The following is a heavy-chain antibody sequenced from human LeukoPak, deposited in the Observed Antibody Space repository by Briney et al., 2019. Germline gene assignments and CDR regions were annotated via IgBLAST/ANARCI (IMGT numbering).Heavy chain of an antibody. CDR1: GFNFSSYI. CDR3: AGDHDNYYDSGGADFDY. D-gene: IGHD3-22*01. J-gene: IGHJ4*02. CDR2: ISNSSSTI. V-gene: IGHV3-48*02. Sequence: GGYLRLSCAASGFNFSSYILNWIRQDPGKGMEWISYISNSSSTIYYADSVKGRFTISRDDPGNSLYLQMNSLRHEASSVYYCAGDHDNYYDSGGADFDYWEQETLVTVSS.